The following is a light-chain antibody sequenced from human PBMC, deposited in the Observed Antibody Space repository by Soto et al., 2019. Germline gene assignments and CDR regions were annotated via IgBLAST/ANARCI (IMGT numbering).Light chain of an antibody. CDR2: DVS. J-gene: IGKJ3*01. CDR1: QSVSSTY. Sequence: EILLPQSPGTLSLSPGEIATLSCRASQSVSSTYLAWYQQKPGQAPRLLIYDVSNRATGTPARFSXSGSGTDFTLSISTLEPEDFAVYYCQQRSNRPRFTFG. V-gene: IGKV3-11*01. CDR3: QQRSNRPRFT.